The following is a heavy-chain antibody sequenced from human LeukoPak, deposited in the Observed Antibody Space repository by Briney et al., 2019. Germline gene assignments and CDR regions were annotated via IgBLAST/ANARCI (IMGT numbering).Heavy chain of an antibody. CDR2: IYHGDSDT. J-gene: IGHJ4*02. D-gene: IGHD1-26*01. V-gene: IGHV5-51*01. CDR3: ARQGATTSMVFDY. Sequence: GESLKTSCKGSGYSFTSYWIGWVRQMPGKGLEWMGIIYHGDSDTRYSPSFQGQVTISADKSISTAYLQWSSLKASDTAMYYCARQGATTSMVFDYWGQGTLVTVSS. CDR1: GYSFTSYW.